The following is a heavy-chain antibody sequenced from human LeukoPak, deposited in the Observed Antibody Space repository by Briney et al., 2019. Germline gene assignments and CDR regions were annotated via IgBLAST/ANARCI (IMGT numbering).Heavy chain of an antibody. Sequence: GGSLRLSGAASGLTVNNNYISWVRQAPGKGPEWVSVIYNNGATYYADSVNGRFTISRDNSKNMVYLEMNDLRVEDTAVYYCARDSANYHFAFWGQGTLVTVSS. V-gene: IGHV3-66*01. D-gene: IGHD4/OR15-4a*01. CDR3: ARDSANYHFAF. CDR1: GLTVNNNY. CDR2: IYNNGAT. J-gene: IGHJ4*02.